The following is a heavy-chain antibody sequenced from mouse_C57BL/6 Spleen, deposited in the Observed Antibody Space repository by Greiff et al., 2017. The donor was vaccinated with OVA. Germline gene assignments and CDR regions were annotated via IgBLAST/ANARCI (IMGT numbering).Heavy chain of an antibody. V-gene: IGHV1-54*01. CDR1: GYAFTNYL. J-gene: IGHJ3*01. Sequence: VQLQESGAELVRPGTSVKVSCKASGYAFTNYLIEWVKQRPGQGLEWIGVINPGSGGTNYNEKFKGKATLTADKSSSTAYMQLSSLTSEDSAVYFCARSSHGITTVVAGARWFAYWGQGTLVTVSA. CDR3: ARSSHGITTVVAGARWFAY. D-gene: IGHD1-1*01. CDR2: INPGSGGT.